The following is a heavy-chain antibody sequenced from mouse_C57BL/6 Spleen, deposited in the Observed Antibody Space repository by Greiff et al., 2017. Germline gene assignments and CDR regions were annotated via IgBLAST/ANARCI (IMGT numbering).Heavy chain of an antibody. CDR3: ARSGGSSWFAY. Sequence: QVQLQQSGAELVKPGASVKISCKASGYAFSSSWMNWVKQRPGKGLEWIGQIYPGDGDTNYNGKFKGKATLTADKSSSTAYMQLSSLTSEDSAVYFCARSGGSSWFAYWGQGTLVTVSA. J-gene: IGHJ3*01. D-gene: IGHD3-1*01. CDR1: GYAFSSSW. V-gene: IGHV1-80*01. CDR2: IYPGDGDT.